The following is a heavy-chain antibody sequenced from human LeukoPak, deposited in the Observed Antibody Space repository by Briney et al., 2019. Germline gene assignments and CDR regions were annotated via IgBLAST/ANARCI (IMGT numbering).Heavy chain of an antibody. J-gene: IGHJ3*01. Sequence: ASVKVSCKASGYSFTSYGISWVRQAPGQGLEWMGWISAYDGDTNYAQKLQGRVTLTTDTSTSTAYMELRSLRSDGTAVYYCARDYYYDSSGSPDDTFDVWGQGTMLTVSS. CDR2: ISAYDGDT. CDR1: GYSFTSYG. D-gene: IGHD3-22*01. CDR3: ARDYYYDSSGSPDDTFDV. V-gene: IGHV1-18*01.